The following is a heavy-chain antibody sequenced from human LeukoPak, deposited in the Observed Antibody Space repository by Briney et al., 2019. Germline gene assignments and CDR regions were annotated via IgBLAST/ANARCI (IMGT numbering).Heavy chain of an antibody. CDR2: IYTSGST. CDR1: GGSISSYY. CDR3: ARGNILCSGGSYSTNIDY. D-gene: IGHD2-15*01. V-gene: IGHV4-4*07. Sequence: SEPLSLPFTVSGGSISSYYWSWIRPPAGKGMEWIGRIYTSGSTNYNPSLKSRVTMSVDTSKNQFSLKLSSVTAADTAVYYCARGNILCSGGSYSTNIDYWGQGTLVTVSS. J-gene: IGHJ4*02.